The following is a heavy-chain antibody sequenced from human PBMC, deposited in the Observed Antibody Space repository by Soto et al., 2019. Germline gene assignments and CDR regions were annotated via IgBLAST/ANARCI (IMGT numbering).Heavy chain of an antibody. CDR2: IWYDASKQ. J-gene: IGHJ4*02. Sequence: VQLVESGGGVVQPGRSLRLSCEASGFSFSVYGMHWVRQAPGKGLEWVAVIWYDASKQFYAGSVEGRFTISRDNSKATLYLQMNSLRAEDTAVYYCAAWAEGATEVHWGQGTLVTVSS. D-gene: IGHD2-15*01. CDR1: GFSFSVYG. V-gene: IGHV3-33*01. CDR3: AAWAEGATEVH.